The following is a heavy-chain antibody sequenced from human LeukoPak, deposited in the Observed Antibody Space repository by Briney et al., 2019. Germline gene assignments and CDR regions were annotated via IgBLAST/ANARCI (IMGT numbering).Heavy chain of an antibody. Sequence: ASVKVSCKASGYTFTGYYMHWARQAPGQGLEWMGWINPNSGGTNYAQKFQGRVTMTRDTSISTAYMELSRLRSDDTAVYYCARVGNYYDSRHFDYWGQGTLVTVSS. CDR3: ARVGNYYDSRHFDY. V-gene: IGHV1-2*02. J-gene: IGHJ4*02. D-gene: IGHD3-22*01. CDR2: INPNSGGT. CDR1: GYTFTGYY.